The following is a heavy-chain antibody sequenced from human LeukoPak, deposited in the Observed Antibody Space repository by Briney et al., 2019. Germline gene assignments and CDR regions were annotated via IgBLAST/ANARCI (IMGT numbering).Heavy chain of an antibody. CDR2: ISGSGGST. Sequence: PGGSLRLSCAASGFTFRSYAMSWVRQAPGKGLEWVSAISGSGGSTYYADSVKGRFTISRDNSKNTLYLQMNSLRAEDTAVYYCAKAREYCSGGSCYSGFHDAFHIWGQGTMVTVSS. D-gene: IGHD2-15*01. J-gene: IGHJ3*02. V-gene: IGHV3-23*01. CDR3: AKAREYCSGGSCYSGFHDAFHI. CDR1: GFTFRSYA.